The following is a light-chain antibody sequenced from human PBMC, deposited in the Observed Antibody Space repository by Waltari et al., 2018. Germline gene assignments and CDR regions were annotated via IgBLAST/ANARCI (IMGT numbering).Light chain of an antibody. J-gene: IGKJ4*01. CDR1: QSISSY. V-gene: IGKV1-39*01. Sequence: DIQMTQSPSSLSASVGDRVTISCRASQSISSYLNWYQQKPGKAPKFLIYAASSVQSGVPSRFSGSGSGTDFTLTISSLQPEDFGTYYCQQTYSTPHTFGGGTKVEIK. CDR3: QQTYSTPHT. CDR2: AAS.